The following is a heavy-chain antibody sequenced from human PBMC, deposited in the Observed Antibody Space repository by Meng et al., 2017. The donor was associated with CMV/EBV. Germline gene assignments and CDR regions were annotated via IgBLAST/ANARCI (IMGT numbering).Heavy chain of an antibody. J-gene: IGHJ6*02. Sequence: GESLKISCAASGFTFSSYAMSWVRQAPGKGLEWVSAISGSGGSTYYADSVKGRFTISRDNSKNTLYLQMNSLRAEDTAVYYCAKCITSARTTNYGGNMGGYYYYGMDVWGQGTTVTVSS. CDR1: GFTFSSYA. D-gene: IGHD4-23*01. CDR2: ISGSGGST. CDR3: AKCITSARTTNYGGNMGGYYYYGMDV. V-gene: IGHV3-23*01.